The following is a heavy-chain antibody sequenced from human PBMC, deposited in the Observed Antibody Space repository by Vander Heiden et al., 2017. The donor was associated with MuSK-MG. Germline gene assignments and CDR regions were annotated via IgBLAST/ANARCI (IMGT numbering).Heavy chain of an antibody. CDR3: ASHRNSFLDN. J-gene: IGHJ4*02. CDR2: VYASGST. Sequence: GWAAVQVKPSQTLSLTCTVSGGAISSRSYYWSWIRQPAGKGLEWIGRVYASGSTNYNPSLKSRVTISIDTSKNQFSLTLTSVTAADTAVYYCASHRNSFLDNWGKGTLVTVSS. D-gene: IGHD1-26*01. CDR1: GGAISSRSYY. V-gene: IGHV4-61*02.